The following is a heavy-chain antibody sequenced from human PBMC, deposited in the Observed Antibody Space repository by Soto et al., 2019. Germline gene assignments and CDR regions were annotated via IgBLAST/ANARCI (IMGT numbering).Heavy chain of an antibody. J-gene: IGHJ4*02. CDR1: GGSISSSSYY. Sequence: SETLSLTCTVSGGSISSSSYYWGWIRQPPGKGLEWIGSIYYSGSTYYNLSLKSRVTISVDTSKNQFSLKLSSVTAADTAVYYCARGRYSSSHFDYWGQGTLVTVSS. CDR3: ARGRYSSSHFDY. CDR2: IYYSGST. D-gene: IGHD6-13*01. V-gene: IGHV4-39*01.